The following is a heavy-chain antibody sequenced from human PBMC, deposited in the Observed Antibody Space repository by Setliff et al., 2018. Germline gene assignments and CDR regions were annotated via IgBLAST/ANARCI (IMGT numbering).Heavy chain of an antibody. V-gene: IGHV4-39*07. CDR3: ARGPYNIYDRSGYGFTNWFDP. CDR2: IYYSGST. J-gene: IGHJ5*02. Sequence: ASETLSLTCTVSGGSISSYYWGWIRQPPGKGLEWIGSIYYSGSTYYNPSLKSRVTISVDTSKKQFSLKLSSVTAADTAVYYCARGPYNIYDRSGYGFTNWFDPWGQGILVTVSS. CDR1: GGSISSYY. D-gene: IGHD3-22*01.